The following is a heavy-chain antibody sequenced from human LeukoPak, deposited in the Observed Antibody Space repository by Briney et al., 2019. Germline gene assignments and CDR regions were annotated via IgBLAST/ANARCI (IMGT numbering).Heavy chain of an antibody. V-gene: IGHV3-30-3*01. Sequence: GGSLRLSCAASEFTFSNYAMHWVRQAPGKGLEWVAVISYDGGNKYHADSVKGRFTISRDNSKNTLYLQMNSLRVEDTALYYCASDGGSYWGQGTLVTVSS. J-gene: IGHJ4*02. CDR2: ISYDGGNK. D-gene: IGHD3-10*01. CDR1: EFTFSNYA. CDR3: ASDGGSY.